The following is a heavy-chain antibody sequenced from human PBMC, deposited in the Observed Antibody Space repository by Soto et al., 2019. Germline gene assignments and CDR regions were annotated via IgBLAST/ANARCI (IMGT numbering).Heavy chain of an antibody. CDR1: CYTFTSYG. Sequence: SVKVSCKASCYTFTSYGISWVRQAPGQGLEWMGWISGYNGKTSYAEKFQGRVTMSTDTSTSTAYMELRSLRSDDTAVYYRAREDQWVAESPGDVFDIWGQGTKVTVSS. CDR3: AREDQWVAESPGDVFDI. J-gene: IGHJ3*02. V-gene: IGHV1-18*01. CDR2: ISGYNGKT. D-gene: IGHD6-19*01.